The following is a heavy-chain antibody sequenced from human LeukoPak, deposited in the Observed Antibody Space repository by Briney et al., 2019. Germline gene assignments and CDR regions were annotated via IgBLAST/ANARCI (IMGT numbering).Heavy chain of an antibody. CDR1: VFRGSDYY. J-gene: IGHJ5*02. CDR2: IRDSGEA. V-gene: IGHV3-66*03. Sequence: GWSLTLSFPVSVFRGSDYYMNWLRQPPGKGLEWVGLIRDSGEAFYADFARGRFGISRDESENTLYLQMNSLRVEGTAVYFCARDRAANQDWVEFDPWGQGTPVIVSS. D-gene: IGHD3/OR15-3a*01. CDR3: ARDRAANQDWVEFDP.